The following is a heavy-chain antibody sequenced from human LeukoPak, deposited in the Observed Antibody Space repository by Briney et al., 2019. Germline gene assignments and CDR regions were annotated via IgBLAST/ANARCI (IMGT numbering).Heavy chain of an antibody. Sequence: PGGSLRLSCAASGFTFNNYAVNWVRQAPGKGLEWVSSISGGGETTYYADSAKGRFTISRDNSRNTLYLQMNSLRAEDTAVYYCARDYADYVGYFFFDYWGQGTLVTVSS. CDR2: ISGGGETT. CDR3: ARDYADYVGYFFFDY. D-gene: IGHD4-17*01. CDR1: GFTFNNYA. J-gene: IGHJ4*02. V-gene: IGHV3-23*01.